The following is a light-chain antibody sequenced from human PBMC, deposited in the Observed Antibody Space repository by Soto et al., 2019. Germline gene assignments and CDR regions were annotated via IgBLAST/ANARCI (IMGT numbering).Light chain of an antibody. CDR1: QSVSSNY. J-gene: IGKJ2*03. CDR2: ATS. Sequence: EIVLTQSPGTLSLSPGDRVTLSCRASQSVSSNYLAWYQQKPGQAPRLLIYATSSRATGIPDRFSGSGSGTDFTRTIRRLEPEDFAMYYCQQYGDYNSPRYSFGQGTRLEI. CDR3: QQYGDYNSPRYS. V-gene: IGKV3-20*01.